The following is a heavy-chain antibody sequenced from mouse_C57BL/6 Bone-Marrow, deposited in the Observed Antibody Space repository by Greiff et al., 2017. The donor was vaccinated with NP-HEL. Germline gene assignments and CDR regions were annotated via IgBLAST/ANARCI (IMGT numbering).Heavy chain of an antibody. J-gene: IGHJ2*01. CDR2: ISDGGSYT. Sequence: EVMLVESGGGLVKPGGSLKLSCAASGFTFSSYAMSWVRQTPEKRLEWVATISDGGSYTYYPDNVKGRFTISRDNAKNNLYLQMSHLKSEDTAMYYCARENYSNYNWGQGTTLTVSS. V-gene: IGHV5-4*01. CDR3: ARENYSNYN. D-gene: IGHD2-5*01. CDR1: GFTFSSYA.